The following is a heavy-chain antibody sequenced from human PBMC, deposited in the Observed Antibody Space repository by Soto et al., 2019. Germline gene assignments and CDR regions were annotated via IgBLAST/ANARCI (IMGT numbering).Heavy chain of an antibody. V-gene: IGHV1-69*08. CDR2: FIPILGIA. CDR3: AREPTVP. D-gene: IGHD4-17*01. J-gene: IGHJ1*01. CDR1: GGTFSSYT. Sequence: QVQLVQYGAEVKKPGSSVKVSCKASGGTFSSYTISWVRQAPGQGLEGMGRFIPILGIANYAQKFQRRVXITADKSPSTAYMELRSLRSEHTAVYYCAREPTVPWGQGTLVTVSS.